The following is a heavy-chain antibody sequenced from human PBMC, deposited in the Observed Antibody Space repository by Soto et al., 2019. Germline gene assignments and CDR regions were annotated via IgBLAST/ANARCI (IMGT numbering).Heavy chain of an antibody. D-gene: IGHD2-2*03. V-gene: IGHV3-23*01. CDR2: ISGSGGST. J-gene: IGHJ4*02. Sequence: GGSLRLSCAASGFTFSSYAMSWVRQAPGKGLEWVSAISGSGGSTYYADSVKGRFTISRDNSKNTLYLQMNSLRAEDTAVYYCAKLDIVVVPAAKRTNPTAYWGQGTLVTVSS. CDR1: GFTFSSYA. CDR3: AKLDIVVVPAAKRTNPTAY.